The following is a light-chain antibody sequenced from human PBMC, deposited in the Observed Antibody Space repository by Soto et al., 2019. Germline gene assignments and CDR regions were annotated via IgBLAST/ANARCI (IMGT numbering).Light chain of an antibody. V-gene: IGKV1-9*01. CDR2: GAS. CDR1: QAIYSY. CDR3: QQLNSHPRT. J-gene: IGKJ2*01. Sequence: DIQLTQSPFFLSASVGDRVTISCRASQAIYSYLAWYQQKPGKAPKLLIFGASKLQSGVPSRFSGSGSGTELTLTISSLQPEDFATYYFQQLNSHPRTFGQGTKLEIK.